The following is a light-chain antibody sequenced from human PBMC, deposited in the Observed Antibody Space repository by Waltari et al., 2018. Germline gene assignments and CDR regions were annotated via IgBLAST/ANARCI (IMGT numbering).Light chain of an antibody. CDR2: EVN. Sequence: QSALTQPASVSGSPGQSITISCTGTSSDVGSYNSVSWYQPNPGKGPRPLLHEVNKRPSGVSNRGSGSKSGNTASLTISGLQTEDEADCYCSSYTGRVYVFGTGTKVTVL. J-gene: IGLJ1*01. CDR3: SSYTGRVYV. CDR1: SSDVGSYNS. V-gene: IGLV2-14*02.